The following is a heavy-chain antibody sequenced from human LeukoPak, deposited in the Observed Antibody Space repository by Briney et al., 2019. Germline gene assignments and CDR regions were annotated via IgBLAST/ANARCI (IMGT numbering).Heavy chain of an antibody. Sequence: ASVKVSCRASGGTFSSYAISWVRQAPGQGPEWMGGIIPIFGTANYAQKFQGRVTITADESTSTAYMELSSLRSEDTAVYYCARGRLWFGEFTDYWGQGTLVTVSS. CDR2: IIPIFGTA. D-gene: IGHD3-10*01. CDR3: ARGRLWFGEFTDY. V-gene: IGHV1-69*13. CDR1: GGTFSSYA. J-gene: IGHJ4*02.